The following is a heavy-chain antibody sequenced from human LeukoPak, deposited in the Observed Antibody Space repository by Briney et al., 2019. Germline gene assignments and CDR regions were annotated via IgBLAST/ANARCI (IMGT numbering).Heavy chain of an antibody. D-gene: IGHD6-13*01. Sequence: SVKVSCKASGGTFGSYVINWVRQAPGQGLEWMGGIIPMFDTTYYAQKFQGRVTITADKSTTTAYMEVSSLRSEDTAVYFCARLGEGAVGHPWGQGTLVTVSS. CDR1: GGTFGSYV. CDR2: IIPMFDTT. CDR3: ARLGEGAVGHP. V-gene: IGHV1-69*06. J-gene: IGHJ5*02.